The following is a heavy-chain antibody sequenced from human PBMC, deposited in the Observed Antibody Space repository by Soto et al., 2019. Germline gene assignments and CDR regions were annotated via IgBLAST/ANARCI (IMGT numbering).Heavy chain of an antibody. CDR2: IIPIFGTA. CDR1: GGTFSSYA. D-gene: IGHD5-18*01. CDR3: ARGRLYTAWGYGMDV. Sequence: ASVKVSCKASGGTFSSYAISWVRQAPGQGLEWMGGIIPIFGTANYAQKFQGRVTITADESTSTAYMELSSLRSEDTAVYYCARGRLYTAWGYGMDVWGQGTTVTVSS. J-gene: IGHJ6*02. V-gene: IGHV1-69*13.